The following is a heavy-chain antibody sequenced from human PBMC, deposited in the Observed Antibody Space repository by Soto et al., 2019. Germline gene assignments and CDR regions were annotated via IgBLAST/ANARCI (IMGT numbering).Heavy chain of an antibody. J-gene: IGHJ6*02. CDR3: ARVGYSSTGTTLHFHGLDV. CDR2: IYPRGGST. D-gene: IGHD3-22*01. CDR1: GYNFTSHY. Sequence: ASVKVSCKTSGYNFTSHYIHWVRQAPGRRLESMGIIYPRGGSTIYAQKFQGKVTMTRDTSTHTLYMELSSLRSEDTAIYYCARVGYSSTGTTLHFHGLDVWGQGTTVTVSS. V-gene: IGHV1-46*01.